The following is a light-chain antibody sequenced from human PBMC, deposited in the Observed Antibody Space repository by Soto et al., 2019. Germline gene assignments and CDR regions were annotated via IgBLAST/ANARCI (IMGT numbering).Light chain of an antibody. J-gene: IGLJ3*02. Sequence: QSVLTQPASVSGSPGQSITISCTGTSRDVGSYNLVSWYQYHPGKAPKLMIYEGSKRPSGVSNRFSGSKSGTTASLTISGLQAEDEADYYCWSYAGRSTSVFGGGTKVTVL. CDR2: EGS. CDR1: SRDVGSYNL. V-gene: IGLV2-23*01. CDR3: WSYAGRSTSV.